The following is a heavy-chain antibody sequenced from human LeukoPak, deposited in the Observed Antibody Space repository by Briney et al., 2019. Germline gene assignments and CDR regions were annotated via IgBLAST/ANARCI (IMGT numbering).Heavy chain of an antibody. J-gene: IGHJ4*02. CDR2: IIPIFGTA. D-gene: IGHD3-22*01. CDR1: GGTFSSYA. V-gene: IGHV1-69*05. CDR3: ARAATYYYDSSGD. Sequence: SVKVSCKASGGTFSSYAISWVRQAPGQGLEWMGRIIPIFGTANYAQKFQGRVTITTDESTSTAYMKLSSLRSEDTAVYYCARAATYYYDSSGDWGQGTLVTVSS.